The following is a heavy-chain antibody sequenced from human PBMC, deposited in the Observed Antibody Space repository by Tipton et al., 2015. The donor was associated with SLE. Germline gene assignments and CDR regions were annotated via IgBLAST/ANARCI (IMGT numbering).Heavy chain of an antibody. CDR2: INNDGSDT. CDR1: GFTFSGYW. J-gene: IGHJ4*02. D-gene: IGHD5-12*01. CDR3: ARGLRGPDY. Sequence: AASGFTFSGYWMHWVRQAPGKGLVGVSRINNDGSDTVYADSVKGRFTISRDNGKNTLYLQMNGLRAEDAAVYYCARGLRGPDYWGQGTLVTVSS. V-gene: IGHV3-74*01.